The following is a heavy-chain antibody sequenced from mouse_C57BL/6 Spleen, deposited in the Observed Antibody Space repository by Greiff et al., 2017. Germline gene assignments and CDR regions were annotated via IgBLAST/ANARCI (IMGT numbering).Heavy chain of an antibody. V-gene: IGHV1-82*01. J-gene: IGHJ4*01. Sequence: VQLQESGPELVKPGASVKISCKSSGYAFSSSWMNWVKQRPGKGLEWIGRIYPGDGDTNYNGKFKGKATLTADKSSSTAYMQLSSLTSEDSAVYFCARGPYYDYLEYWGQGTSVTVSS. CDR3: ARGPYYDYLEY. CDR1: GYAFSSSW. CDR2: IYPGDGDT. D-gene: IGHD2-4*01.